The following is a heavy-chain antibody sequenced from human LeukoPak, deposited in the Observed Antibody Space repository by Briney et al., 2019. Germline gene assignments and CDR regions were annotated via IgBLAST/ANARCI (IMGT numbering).Heavy chain of an antibody. CDR3: ARGPGYSSGWYWFDP. J-gene: IGHJ5*02. D-gene: IGHD6-19*01. CDR2: MNPNSGNT. CDR1: GYTFTSYD. Sequence: ASVKVSCKASGYTFTSYDINWVRPATGQGLEWMGWMNPNSGNTGYTQKFPGRVTMTRNTSISTAYMELSSLRSEDTAVYYCARGPGYSSGWYWFDPWGQGTLVTVSS. V-gene: IGHV1-8*01.